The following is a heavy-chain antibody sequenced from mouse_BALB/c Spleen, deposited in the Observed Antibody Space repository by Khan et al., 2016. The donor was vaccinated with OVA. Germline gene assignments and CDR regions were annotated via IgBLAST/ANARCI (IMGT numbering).Heavy chain of an antibody. CDR3: VRAGAYYRNDGWFAY. D-gene: IGHD2-14*01. CDR1: GYTFTSYT. CDR2: INPSNNYT. V-gene: IGHV1-4*01. J-gene: IGHJ3*01. Sequence: QVQLKQSGAELARPGASVKMSCKAAGYTFTSYTIYWIKLRPGQGLEWIGYINPSNNYTNYNQKFKDKATLTADKSYTTAYMQLSSLTSDDSTVYNCVRAGAYYRNDGWFAYWGQGTLVTVSA.